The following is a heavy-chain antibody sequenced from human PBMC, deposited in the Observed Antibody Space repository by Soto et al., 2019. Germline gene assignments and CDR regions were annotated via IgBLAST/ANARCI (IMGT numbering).Heavy chain of an antibody. Sequence: ASVKVSCKASGYTFTAYTIHWVRQAPGQRLEWLGWVSAGTGDSKYSQKFQGRVTYTTDTSASTAYMELSSLRSEDTAVYYCTPSRPGLATWGQGTLVTVSS. D-gene: IGHD6-13*01. CDR2: VSAGTGDS. CDR1: GYTFTAYT. V-gene: IGHV1-3*01. J-gene: IGHJ5*02. CDR3: TPSRPGLAT.